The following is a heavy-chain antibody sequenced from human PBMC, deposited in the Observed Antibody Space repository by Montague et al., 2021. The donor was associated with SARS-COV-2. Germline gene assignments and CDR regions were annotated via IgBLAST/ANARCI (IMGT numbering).Heavy chain of an antibody. CDR3: ARVGVPYYDILTGYYIEGSDAFDI. CDR1: GGSISSYY. J-gene: IGHJ3*02. CDR2: IYYSGST. D-gene: IGHD3-9*01. Sequence: SETLSLTCTVSGGSISSYYWSWIRQPPGKGLEWIGYIYYSGSTNYNPSLKSRVTISVDTSKNQFSLKLSSATAADTAVYYCARVGVPYYDILTGYYIEGSDAFDIWGQGTMVTVSS. V-gene: IGHV4-59*13.